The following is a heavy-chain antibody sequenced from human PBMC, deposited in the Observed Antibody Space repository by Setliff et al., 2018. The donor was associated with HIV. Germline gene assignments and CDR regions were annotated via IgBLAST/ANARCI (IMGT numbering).Heavy chain of an antibody. J-gene: IGHJ6*03. Sequence: GASVKVSCKASGYTFTDYFIHWVRQATGQGLEWMGWMNPNSGNAEYAQRFQGRVTLTRNTSISTAYMELSSLTSEDTAVYFCARSRYQLLYDMDVWGKGTTVTVSS. CDR2: MNPNSGNA. V-gene: IGHV1-8*03. D-gene: IGHD2-2*02. CDR1: GYTFTDYF. CDR3: ARSRYQLLYDMDV.